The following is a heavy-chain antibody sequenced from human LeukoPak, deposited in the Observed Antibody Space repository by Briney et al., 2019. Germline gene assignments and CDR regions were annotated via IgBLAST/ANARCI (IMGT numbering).Heavy chain of an antibody. D-gene: IGHD4-17*01. CDR3: ARDPHYGDDGGY. Sequence: GGSLRLSCAASGFTFSSYAMSWVRQAPGKGLEWVSAISGSGGSTYYADSVKGRFTISRDNSKNTLYLQMNSLRAEDTAVYYCARDPHYGDDGGYWGQGTLVTVSS. J-gene: IGHJ4*02. V-gene: IGHV3-23*01. CDR2: ISGSGGST. CDR1: GFTFSSYA.